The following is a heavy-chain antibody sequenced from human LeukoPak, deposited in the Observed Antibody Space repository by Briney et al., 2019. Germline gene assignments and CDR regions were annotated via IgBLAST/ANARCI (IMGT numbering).Heavy chain of an antibody. V-gene: IGHV3-66*01. Sequence: GGSLRLSCAASGFTVSSNYMSWVRQAPGKGLEWVSVIYSGGSTYYADSVKGRFTISRDNSKNTLYPQMNSLRAEDTAVYYCARAQTTGYSSGWYEGSYDYWGQGTLVTVSS. J-gene: IGHJ4*02. CDR1: GFTVSSNY. D-gene: IGHD6-19*01. CDR2: IYSGGST. CDR3: ARAQTTGYSSGWYEGSYDY.